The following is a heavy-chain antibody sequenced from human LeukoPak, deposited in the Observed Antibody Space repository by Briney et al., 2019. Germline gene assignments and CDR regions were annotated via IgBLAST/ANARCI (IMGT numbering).Heavy chain of an antibody. CDR2: ISSSSSSI. CDR3: ARANPPAISFFDY. CDR1: GFTFSGYS. V-gene: IGHV3-21*01. J-gene: IGHJ4*02. D-gene: IGHD3-9*01. Sequence: GGSLRLSCAASGFTFSGYSINWVRQVPGKGLEWVSSISSSSSSIYYADSVKGRFTISRDNAKNSLYLQMNSLRAEDTAVYYCARANPPAISFFDYWGQGTLVTVSS.